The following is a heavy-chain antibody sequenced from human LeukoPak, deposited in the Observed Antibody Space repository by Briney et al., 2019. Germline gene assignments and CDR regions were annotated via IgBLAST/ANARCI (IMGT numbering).Heavy chain of an antibody. CDR1: GNTFTNYF. CDR2: TNPSGST. J-gene: IGHJ4*02. V-gene: IGHV1-46*01. Sequence: ASVKVSCKSSGNTFTNYFIHWVRQAPGQGLEWMGLTNPSGSTSYAQKFQGRVTMTRDTSTSTVYMELSSLRSEDTAVYYCARYYMNYCFDFWGQGTLVTVS. D-gene: IGHD1-26*01. CDR3: ARYYMNYCFDF.